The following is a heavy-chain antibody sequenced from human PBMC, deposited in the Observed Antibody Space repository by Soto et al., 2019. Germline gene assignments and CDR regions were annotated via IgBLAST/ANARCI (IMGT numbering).Heavy chain of an antibody. J-gene: IGHJ6*02. CDR2: ISGSGGST. Sequence: GGSLRLSCAASGFTFSSYAMSWVRQAPGKGLEWVSAISGSGGSTYYADSVKGRFTISRENSKNTLYLQMNSLRAEDTAVYYCAKDRVSSRHYYYYYGMDVWGQGTTVTVSS. D-gene: IGHD6-13*01. CDR1: GFTFSSYA. V-gene: IGHV3-23*01. CDR3: AKDRVSSRHYYYYYGMDV.